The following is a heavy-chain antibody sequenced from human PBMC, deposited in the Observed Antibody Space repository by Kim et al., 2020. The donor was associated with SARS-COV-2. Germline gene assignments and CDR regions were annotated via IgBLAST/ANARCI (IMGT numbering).Heavy chain of an antibody. CDR3: AKDPYDSSSRVGAAH. D-gene: IGHD3-22*01. V-gene: IGHV3-23*01. Sequence: GGSLRLSCAASGFTITNYHMNWVRQAPGKGLQWVSAINFGGDPYYADTVRGRFTVSRDISKNTVYLQMDSLRVEDTAVYYCAKDPYDSSSRVGAAHWGQGTLVTVSS. CDR1: GFTITNYH. J-gene: IGHJ4*02. CDR2: INFGGDP.